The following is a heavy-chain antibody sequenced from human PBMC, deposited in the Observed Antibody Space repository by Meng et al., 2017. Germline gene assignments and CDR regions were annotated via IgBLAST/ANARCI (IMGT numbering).Heavy chain of an antibody. V-gene: IGHV1-2*06. CDR2: IDPKNGDT. D-gene: IGHD6-13*01. J-gene: IGHJ4*02. CDR3: ARDEDISAAGKLFGDY. Sequence: QVQLVHAGAEVKKPGASVKVPCKPSGYNFPDYYIHWVRQAPGQGLEWMGRIDPKNGDTHYAQKFQGRVTMTGDTSISTAYMDLSGLRSDDTAVYYCARDEDISAAGKLFGDYWGQGTLVTVSS. CDR1: GYNFPDYY.